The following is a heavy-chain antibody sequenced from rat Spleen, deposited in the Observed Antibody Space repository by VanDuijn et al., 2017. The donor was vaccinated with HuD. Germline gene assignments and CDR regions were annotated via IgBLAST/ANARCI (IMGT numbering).Heavy chain of an antibody. V-gene: IGHV5-25*01. J-gene: IGHJ3*01. CDR3: VRQETSGYSNWFGY. Sequence: EVQLVESGGGLVQPGGSLRLSCTTSGFTFRNYDMAWVRQAPTKGLEWVTSISPSGTGTYYRDSVRGRFTVSRDNAKSTLYLQMNSLRSEDTATYYCVRQETSGYSNWFGYWGQGTLVTVSS. CDR1: GFTFRNYD. D-gene: IGHD4-3*01. CDR2: ISPSGTGT.